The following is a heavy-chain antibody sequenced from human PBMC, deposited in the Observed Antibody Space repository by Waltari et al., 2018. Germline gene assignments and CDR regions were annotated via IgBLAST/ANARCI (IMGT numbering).Heavy chain of an antibody. V-gene: IGHV3-7*01. J-gene: IGHJ6*02. D-gene: IGHD3-16*01. CDR2: IKQDGSEK. CDR3: ARQVDQGDYYYYGMDV. CDR1: GFTFSSYW. Sequence: EVQLVESGGGLVQPGGSLRLSCAASGFTFSSYWMSWVRQAPGKGLEWVANIKQDGSEKYYVDSVKGRFTTSRDNAKNSLYLQMNSLRAEYTAVYYCARQVDQGDYYYYGMDVWGQGTTVTVSS.